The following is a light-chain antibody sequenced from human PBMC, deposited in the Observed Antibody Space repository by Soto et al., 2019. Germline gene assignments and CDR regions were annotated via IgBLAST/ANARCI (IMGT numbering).Light chain of an antibody. CDR3: QQYNDNWPT. J-gene: IGKJ1*01. CDR2: GAS. V-gene: IGKV3-15*01. CDR1: QSVRTN. Sequence: EIVMTQSPATLSVSPGERVTLSCRASQSVRTNLAWYQHRPGQAPRLLMYGASNRATGFPARFSGGGSGTEFTLTISSQQSEDFAVYYCQQYNDNWPTFGQGTKVELK.